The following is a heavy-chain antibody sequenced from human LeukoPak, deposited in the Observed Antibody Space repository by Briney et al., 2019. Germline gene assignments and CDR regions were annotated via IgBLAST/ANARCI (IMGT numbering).Heavy chain of an antibody. J-gene: IGHJ3*02. CDR3: ARDITAVTAFRSAFDI. D-gene: IGHD2-21*02. CDR1: GGSISSYH. Sequence: PSETLSLTCTVSGGSISSYHWSWIRQPAGKGLEWIGRIYTSGSTNYNPSLKSRVTMSVDTSKNQFSLKLSSVTAADTAVYYCARDITAVTAFRSAFDIWGQGTMVTVSS. V-gene: IGHV4-4*07. CDR2: IYTSGST.